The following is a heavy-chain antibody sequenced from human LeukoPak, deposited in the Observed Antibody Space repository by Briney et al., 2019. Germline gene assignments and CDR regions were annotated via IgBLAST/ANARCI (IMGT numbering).Heavy chain of an antibody. V-gene: IGHV3-74*01. Sequence: GGSLRLSCAASGFTFSSYAMHWVRQAPGKGLVWVSRINSDGSSSCYADSVKGRFTISRDNAKNTLYLQMNSLRAEDTAVYYCARYNWNSAPFDYWGQGTLVTVSS. CDR3: ARYNWNSAPFDY. CDR2: INSDGSSS. CDR1: GFTFSSYA. D-gene: IGHD1-20*01. J-gene: IGHJ4*02.